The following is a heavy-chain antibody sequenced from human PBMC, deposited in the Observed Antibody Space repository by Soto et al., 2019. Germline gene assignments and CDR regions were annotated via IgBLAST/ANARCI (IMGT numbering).Heavy chain of an antibody. Sequence: QVQLQESGPGLVKPSQTLSLTCTVSGGSISSGDYYWSWIRQHPGKGPEWIGYIYYSGSTYYNPSLKSRVTISVDTSKNQFSLKLSSVTAADTAVYYCARWWSGSRQGLDPWGQGTLVTVSS. CDR1: GGSISSGDYY. V-gene: IGHV4-31*03. J-gene: IGHJ5*02. CDR3: ARWWSGSRQGLDP. CDR2: IYYSGST. D-gene: IGHD3-3*01.